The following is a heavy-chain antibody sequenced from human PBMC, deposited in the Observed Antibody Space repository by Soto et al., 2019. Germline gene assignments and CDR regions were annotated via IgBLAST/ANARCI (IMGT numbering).Heavy chain of an antibody. J-gene: IGHJ6*02. D-gene: IGHD6-6*01. CDR3: AREGAAPYYYYGMDV. V-gene: IGHV4-31*03. Sequence: QVQLQESGPGLVKPSQTLSLTCTVSGGSISSGGYFWSWIRQHPGKGLEWIGFIYYSGSTYYNPSLQSRVTISVDTSKNQFSLKLSSVTAADTAVYYCAREGAAPYYYYGMDVWGRGTTVTVSS. CDR2: IYYSGST. CDR1: GGSISSGGYF.